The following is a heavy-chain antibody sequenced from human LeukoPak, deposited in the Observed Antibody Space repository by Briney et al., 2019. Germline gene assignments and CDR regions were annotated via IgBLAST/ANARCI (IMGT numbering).Heavy chain of an antibody. Sequence: SETLSLTCAVSGYSISSGYYWGWIRKPPGKGLEWIGSIYHSGSTYYNPSLKSRVTISVDTSKNQFSLKLSSVTAADTAAYYCARVGRLRLGDDFDYWGQGTLVTVSS. D-gene: IGHD3-16*01. CDR3: ARVGRLRLGDDFDY. V-gene: IGHV4-38-2*01. J-gene: IGHJ4*02. CDR1: GYSISSGYY. CDR2: IYHSGST.